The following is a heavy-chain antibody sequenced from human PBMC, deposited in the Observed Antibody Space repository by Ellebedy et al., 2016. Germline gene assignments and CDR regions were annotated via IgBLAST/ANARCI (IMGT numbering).Heavy chain of an antibody. CDR1: GGTFSSYA. CDR3: ARDRDSDS. V-gene: IGHV7-4-1*02. J-gene: IGHJ4*02. D-gene: IGHD3-3*01. CDR2: INTNTGNP. Sequence: ASVKVSCKASGGTFSSYAISWVRQAPGQGLEWMGWINTNTGNPTYAQGSTGRFVFSLDTSVSTAYLQISSLKAEDTAIYFCARDRDSDSWGQGTLVTVSS.